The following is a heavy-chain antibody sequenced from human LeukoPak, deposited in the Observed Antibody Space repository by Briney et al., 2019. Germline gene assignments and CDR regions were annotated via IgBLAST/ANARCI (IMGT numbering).Heavy chain of an antibody. CDR1: GFTFSSYA. CDR2: ISYDGSNK. J-gene: IGHJ4*02. CDR3: ARPPFTYYYDSSGPLDY. V-gene: IGHV3-30-3*01. Sequence: GRSLRLSCAASGFTFSSYAMHWVRQAPGKGLEWVAVISYDGSNKYYADSVKGRFTISRDNSKNTLYLQMNSLGAEDTAAYYCARPPFTYYYDSSGPLDYWGQGTLVTVSS. D-gene: IGHD3-22*01.